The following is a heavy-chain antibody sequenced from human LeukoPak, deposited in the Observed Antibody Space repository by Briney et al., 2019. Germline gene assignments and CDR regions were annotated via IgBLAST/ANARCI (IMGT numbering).Heavy chain of an antibody. V-gene: IGHV3-48*01. Sequence: GGSLRLSCAASGFTFSSYSMNWVRQAPGKGLEWVSYISSSSSTIYYADSVKGRFTISRDNAKNSLYLQMNSLRAEDTAVYYCARDNGVVVRGAIKGAGYYYYGMDVWGQGTTVTVSS. CDR2: ISSSSSTI. CDR3: ARDNGVVVRGAIKGAGYYYYGMDV. J-gene: IGHJ6*02. D-gene: IGHD3-10*01. CDR1: GFTFSSYS.